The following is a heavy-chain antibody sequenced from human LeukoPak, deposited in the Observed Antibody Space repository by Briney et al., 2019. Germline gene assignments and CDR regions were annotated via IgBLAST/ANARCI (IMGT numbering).Heavy chain of an antibody. V-gene: IGHV4-31*03. CDR1: GGSISSGGYY. Sequence: SETLSLTCTVSGGSISSGGYYWSWIRQHPGKGLEWIGYIYYSGSTYYNPSLKSRVTMSVDTSKNQFSLKLSSVTAADTAVYYCARDSVQQWLVPRAGWFDPWGQGTLVTVSS. CDR3: ARDSVQQWLVPRAGWFDP. CDR2: IYYSGST. J-gene: IGHJ5*02. D-gene: IGHD6-19*01.